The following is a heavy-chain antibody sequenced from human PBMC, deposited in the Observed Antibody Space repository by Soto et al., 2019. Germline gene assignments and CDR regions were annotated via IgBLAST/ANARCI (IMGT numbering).Heavy chain of an antibody. CDR1: GFTFNGAW. V-gene: IGHV3-15*07. J-gene: IGHJ4*02. CDR2: VKSKVDGGSI. Sequence: GGSLRLSCTASGFTFNGAWMNWVRQAPGKGLEWVGRVKSKVDGGSIDYAAPVRGRFTISRDDSRSTVDLQMNSLSAEDLAMYYCSADLPDWGAYAFDYWGQGALVTVSS. D-gene: IGHD3-16*01. CDR3: SADLPDWGAYAFDY.